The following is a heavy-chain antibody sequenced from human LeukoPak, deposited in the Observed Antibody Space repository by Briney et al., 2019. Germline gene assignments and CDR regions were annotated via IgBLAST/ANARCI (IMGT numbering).Heavy chain of an antibody. CDR2: IYYSGST. V-gene: IGHV4-59*01. CDR3: AREGYCSGGSCIPGAFDI. Sequence: PSETLSLTCTVSGGSISSYYWSWIRQPPGKGLEWIGYIYYSGSTNYNPSLKSRVTILVDTSKNQFSLKLSSVTAADTAVYYCAREGYCSGGSCIPGAFDIWGQGTMVTVSS. CDR1: GGSISSYY. D-gene: IGHD2-15*01. J-gene: IGHJ3*02.